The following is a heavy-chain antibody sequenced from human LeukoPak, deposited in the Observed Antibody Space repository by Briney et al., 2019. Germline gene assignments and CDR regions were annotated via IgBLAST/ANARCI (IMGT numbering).Heavy chain of an antibody. Sequence: SETLSLTCSVSGGSISGYYWNWIRLPPGKGLEWIGYIYYTGSTNYNPSLKSRVTISVDTSKNQFSLKLSSVTAADTAVYYCAREEYYYDSSGYRDYMDVWGKGTTVTVSS. CDR1: GGSISGYY. J-gene: IGHJ6*03. D-gene: IGHD3-22*01. CDR2: IYYTGST. V-gene: IGHV4-59*01. CDR3: AREEYYYDSSGYRDYMDV.